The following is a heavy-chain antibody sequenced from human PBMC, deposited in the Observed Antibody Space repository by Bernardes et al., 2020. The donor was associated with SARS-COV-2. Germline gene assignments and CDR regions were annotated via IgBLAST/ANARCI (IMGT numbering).Heavy chain of an antibody. D-gene: IGHD3-10*01. CDR3: ARVSRVRIELFHYQREIDF. J-gene: IGHJ4*02. CDR2: ISSSTTV. V-gene: IGHV3-48*01. CDR1: GFPFNNYG. Sequence: GGSLRLSCEASGFPFNNYGMHWVRQAPGKGLEWVSYISSSTTVYYTDSVKGRFTISRDNAKNSLYLQMNSLRAEDTAVYYCARVSRVRIELFHYQREIDFWGQGTLVTVSS.